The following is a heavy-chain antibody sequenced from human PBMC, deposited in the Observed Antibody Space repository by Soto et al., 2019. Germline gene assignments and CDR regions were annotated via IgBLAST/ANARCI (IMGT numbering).Heavy chain of an antibody. CDR3: ARGVVVVAASQLGWFDP. Sequence: QVQLVQSGAEVKKPGSSVKVSCKASGGTFSSYAISWVRQAPGQGLEWMGGIIPMFGTTKYAQKFQGRLTITADESTSTAYMELSSMRSGDTAVYYCARGVVVVAASQLGWFDPWVQGTLVTVSS. D-gene: IGHD2-15*01. CDR2: IIPMFGTT. CDR1: GGTFSSYA. V-gene: IGHV1-69*01. J-gene: IGHJ5*02.